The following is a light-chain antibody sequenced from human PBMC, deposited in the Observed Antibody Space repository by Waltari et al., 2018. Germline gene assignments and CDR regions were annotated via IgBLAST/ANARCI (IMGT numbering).Light chain of an antibody. Sequence: QSVLTQPPSVSGAPGQRVTISCTGRSSNIGAGYDVPWYQQLPGTAPKLLIYGNSNRPSGVPERFSGSKSGTSASLAITGLQAEDEADYYCQSYDSSLSGSVFGGGTKLTVL. V-gene: IGLV1-40*01. CDR1: SSNIGAGYD. CDR2: GNS. CDR3: QSYDSSLSGSV. J-gene: IGLJ2*01.